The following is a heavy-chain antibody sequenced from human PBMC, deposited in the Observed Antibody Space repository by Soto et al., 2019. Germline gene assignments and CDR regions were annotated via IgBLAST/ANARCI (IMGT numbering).Heavy chain of an antibody. Sequence: EVQLVESGGGLVQPGGSLRLSCAASGFTVSSNYMSWVRQAPGKGLEWVSVIYSGGSTYYADSVKGRFTTSRDNSKNTLYLQMNSLRAEDTAVYYCASLYNWNYFDYWGQGTLVTVSS. CDR1: GFTVSSNY. J-gene: IGHJ4*02. CDR2: IYSGGST. CDR3: ASLYNWNYFDY. V-gene: IGHV3-66*01. D-gene: IGHD1-20*01.